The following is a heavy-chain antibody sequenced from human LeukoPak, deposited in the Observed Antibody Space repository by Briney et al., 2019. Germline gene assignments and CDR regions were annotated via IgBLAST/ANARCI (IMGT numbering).Heavy chain of an antibody. Sequence: GTSVKVSCKAAGYTFTSYDINWVRQATGQGLGWMGWMNPNSGNTGYAQKFQGRVTMTRDTSISTAYMELSRLTSEEPAVYYCARMYYYDSSGPNWFDPWGQGTLITVSS. J-gene: IGHJ5*02. D-gene: IGHD3-22*01. V-gene: IGHV1-8*01. CDR3: ARMYYYDSSGPNWFDP. CDR2: MNPNSGNT. CDR1: GYTFTSYD.